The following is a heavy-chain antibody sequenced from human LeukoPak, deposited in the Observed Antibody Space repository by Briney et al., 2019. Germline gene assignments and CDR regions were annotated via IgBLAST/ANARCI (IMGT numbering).Heavy chain of an antibody. V-gene: IGHV1-2*02. D-gene: IGHD1-7*01. CDR2: INPNSGGT. Sequence: ASVKVSCKASAYSFTDYYMHWVRQAPGQGLEWMGWINPNSGGTNYAQKFQGRVTMTRDTSISTAYMELSRLRSDDTTVYYCVQFELDYWGQGTLVTVSS. CDR1: AYSFTDYY. J-gene: IGHJ4*02. CDR3: VQFELDY.